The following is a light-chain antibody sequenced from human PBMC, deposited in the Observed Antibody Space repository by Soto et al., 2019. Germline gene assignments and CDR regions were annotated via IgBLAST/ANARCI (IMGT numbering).Light chain of an antibody. Sequence: QSALTQPASVSGSPGQSITISCTGTSSDVGGYNYVSWYQQHPGKAPKLMISDVSNRPSGVSNRFSGPKSGNTAYLTISGLQAEDEAYNYCSAYTSSSTLVVFGGGTQLTVL. J-gene: IGLJ2*01. V-gene: IGLV2-14*01. CDR2: DVS. CDR1: SSDVGGYNY. CDR3: SAYTSSSTLVV.